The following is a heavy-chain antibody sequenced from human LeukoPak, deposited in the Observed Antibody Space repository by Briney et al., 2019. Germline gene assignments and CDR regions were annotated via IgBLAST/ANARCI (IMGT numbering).Heavy chain of an antibody. CDR3: AKVGGSTCSSTSCFLGRMGFDY. Sequence: GGSLRLSCAASGFTFSSYAMSWVRQAPGTGLKWVSSISGSGGNTYYADSVKGRFTISRDNSKNALYLQMNSLRADDTAVYYCAKVGGSTCSSTSCFLGRMGFDYWGQGTLVIVSS. D-gene: IGHD2-2*01. CDR1: GFTFSSYA. J-gene: IGHJ4*02. V-gene: IGHV3-23*01. CDR2: ISGSGGNT.